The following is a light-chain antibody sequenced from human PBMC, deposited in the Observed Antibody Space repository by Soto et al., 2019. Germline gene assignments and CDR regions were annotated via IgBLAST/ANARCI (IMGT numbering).Light chain of an antibody. Sequence: DIVMTQSPGPLSLSPGERATLSCRASQSVSSRLAWYQQKPGQAPRLLISGASSRATGIPDRFSGSGSGTVFTLTISRLEPEDFAVYYCQQYGSSGTFGQGTKVDIK. CDR2: GAS. CDR1: QSVSSR. CDR3: QQYGSSGT. J-gene: IGKJ1*01. V-gene: IGKV3-20*01.